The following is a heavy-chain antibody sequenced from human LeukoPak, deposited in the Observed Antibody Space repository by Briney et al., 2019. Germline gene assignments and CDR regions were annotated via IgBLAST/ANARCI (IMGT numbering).Heavy chain of an antibody. CDR2: IKQDGSEK. D-gene: IGHD3-10*01. Sequence: PGGSLRLSCAASRFTFSSYWMSWVRQAPGKGLEWVANIKQDGSEKYYVDSVKGRFTISRDNAKNSLYLQMNSLRAEDTAVYYCARDLSGYYGSVAFDIWGQGTMVTVSS. CDR1: RFTFSSYW. CDR3: ARDLSGYYGSVAFDI. J-gene: IGHJ3*02. V-gene: IGHV3-7*01.